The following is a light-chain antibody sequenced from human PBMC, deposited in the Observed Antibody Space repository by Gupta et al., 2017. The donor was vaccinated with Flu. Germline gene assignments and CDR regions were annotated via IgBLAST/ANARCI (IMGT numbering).Light chain of an antibody. J-gene: IGKJ2*01. V-gene: IGKV3-11*01. CDR1: QSVSSY. CDR3: QQCGDGPRT. Sequence: ATLSLSPGERATLSCRGRQSVSSYLAWYQQKPGQAPRLRIYEASNRATGITARFSGSGSGTDFTLTISRLEPEDFAVYDCQQCGDGPRTCGQGPRLEIK. CDR2: EAS.